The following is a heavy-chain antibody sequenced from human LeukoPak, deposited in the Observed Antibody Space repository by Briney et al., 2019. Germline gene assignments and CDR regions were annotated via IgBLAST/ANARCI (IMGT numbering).Heavy chain of an antibody. V-gene: IGHV3-23*01. CDR2: IRGTGERT. J-gene: IGHJ4*02. CDR3: ASHFTLGWNDFFDH. CDR1: GFTFSNYA. D-gene: IGHD1-1*01. Sequence: GGSLRLSCAASGFTFSNYAMSWVRQAPGKGLEWVSAIRGTGERTWYADSVKGRFILSRDNRKNTVHLQMNSLRAEDTAVYYCASHFTLGWNDFFDHWGQGTLVTVSS.